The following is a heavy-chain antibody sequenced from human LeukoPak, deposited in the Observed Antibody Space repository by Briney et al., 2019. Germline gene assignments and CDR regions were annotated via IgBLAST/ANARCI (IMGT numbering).Heavy chain of an antibody. CDR3: ARGAAGEMYIWFDP. Sequence: PGGSLTLSCAASGFTFSIYEINWARQAPGKGLELVSYMSSRGSIICYADSVNGRYTISRDNAKNSLYLQMDSLRVEDTAVYYCARGAAGEMYIWFDPWGQGTLVTVSS. V-gene: IGHV3-48*03. J-gene: IGHJ5*02. D-gene: IGHD6-13*01. CDR2: MSSRGSII. CDR1: GFTFSIYE.